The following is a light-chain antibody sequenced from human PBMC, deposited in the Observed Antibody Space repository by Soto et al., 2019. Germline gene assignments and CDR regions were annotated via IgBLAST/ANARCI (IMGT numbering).Light chain of an antibody. CDR3: CSYAGSNTFV. CDR1: SSDVGGYNY. CDR2: DVS. V-gene: IGLV2-11*01. J-gene: IGLJ1*01. Sequence: QSALTQPRSVSGSPGQSVTLSCTGTSSDVGGYNYVSWYQQHPGKAPKLMIYDVSKRPSGVPDRFSGSKSGNTASLTISGLQAEDEADYYCCSYAGSNTFVFGTGTKLTVL.